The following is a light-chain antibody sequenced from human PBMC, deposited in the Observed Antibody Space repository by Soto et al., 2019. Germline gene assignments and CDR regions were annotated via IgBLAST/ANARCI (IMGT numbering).Light chain of an antibody. V-gene: IGKV3-15*01. CDR1: QSVXXX. J-gene: IGKJ1*01. CDR3: QQYNNWPRT. CDR2: GAS. Sequence: EIVMTQSPATLSVSPGERATLSCRASQSVXXXLAWYQQKPGQAPRLLIYGASTRAXGVPARFSGSGSGTEXXXXXXXXXXXDFAVYYCQQYNNWPRTFGQGTKVEIK.